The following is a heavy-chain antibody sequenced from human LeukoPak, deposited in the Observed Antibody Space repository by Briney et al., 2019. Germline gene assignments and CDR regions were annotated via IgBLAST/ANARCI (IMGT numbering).Heavy chain of an antibody. Sequence: SVKVSCKASGGTFSSYAISWVRQAPGQGLEWMGGIIPIFGTANYAQKFQGRVTITADESTSTAYMELSSLRSEDTAAYYCATYYYDSSGYRHFDWYFDLWGRGTLVTVSS. CDR2: IIPIFGTA. J-gene: IGHJ2*01. V-gene: IGHV1-69*13. CDR3: ATYYYDSSGYRHFDWYFDL. D-gene: IGHD3-22*01. CDR1: GGTFSSYA.